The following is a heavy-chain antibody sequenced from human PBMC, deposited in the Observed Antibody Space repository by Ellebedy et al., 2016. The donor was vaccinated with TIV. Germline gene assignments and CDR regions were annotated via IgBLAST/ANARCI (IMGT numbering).Heavy chain of an antibody. V-gene: IGHV3-30*18. CDR2: ITYDGSNA. D-gene: IGHD1-26*01. Sequence: GESLKISCAVSGFTFSDFGMHWFRQAPGKGLEWVGVITYDGSNAFYADSAKGRFTISRDNSENTLSLQLNSLSAEDTAVYHCAKDREESRGFSGRFYNFGMDVWGRGTTVTVSS. J-gene: IGHJ6*02. CDR3: AKDREESRGFSGRFYNFGMDV. CDR1: GFTFSDFG.